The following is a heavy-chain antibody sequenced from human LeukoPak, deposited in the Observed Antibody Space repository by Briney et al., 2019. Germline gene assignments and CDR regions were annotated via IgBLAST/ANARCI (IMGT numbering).Heavy chain of an antibody. V-gene: IGHV1-18*01. Sequence: ASVKLSCKPSGYTFTSYGISWVRQAPGQGLEWMGCISAYNGNTNYAEKLQGRVTMTTDTSTSTAYMELRSLRSDDTAVYYCARDRRRYFDWLLLSGAFDIWGQGTMVTVSS. CDR3: ARDRRRYFDWLLLSGAFDI. CDR1: GYTFTSYG. CDR2: ISAYNGNT. J-gene: IGHJ3*02. D-gene: IGHD3-9*01.